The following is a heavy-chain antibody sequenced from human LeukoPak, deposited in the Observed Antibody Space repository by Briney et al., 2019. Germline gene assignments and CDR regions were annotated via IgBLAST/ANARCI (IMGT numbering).Heavy chain of an antibody. CDR3: ARDLLYDSSGCAFDI. D-gene: IGHD3-22*01. V-gene: IGHV4-59*01. Sequence: SETLSLTCTVSGGSISSYYWSWIRQPPGKGLEWIGYIYYSGSTNYNPSLKSRVTISVDTSKNQFSPKLSSVTAADPAVYYCARDLLYDSSGCAFDIWGQGTMVTVSS. CDR1: GGSISSYY. J-gene: IGHJ3*02. CDR2: IYYSGST.